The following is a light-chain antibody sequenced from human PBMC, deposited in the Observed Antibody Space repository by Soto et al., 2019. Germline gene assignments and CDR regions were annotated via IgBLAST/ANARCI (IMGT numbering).Light chain of an antibody. J-gene: IGLJ3*02. CDR3: AAWDDSLSGWV. V-gene: IGLV1-47*01. Sequence: QAVVTQPPSASGTPGQRVTISCSGSTSNTGTNYVYWYQQLPGTAPKLLIYRSNHRPSGVPDRFSGSKSGTSASLAISGLRSEDEADYYCAAWDDSLSGWVFGGGTKLTVL. CDR2: RSN. CDR1: TSNTGTNY.